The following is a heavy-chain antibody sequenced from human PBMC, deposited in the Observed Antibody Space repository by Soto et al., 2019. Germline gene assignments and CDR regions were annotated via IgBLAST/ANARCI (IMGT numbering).Heavy chain of an antibody. J-gene: IGHJ6*02. CDR3: ARSALDQRPYYYYYYGMDV. Sequence: QVQLVQSGAEVKKPGSSVKVSCKASGGTFSSYAISWVRQAPGQGLEWMGGIIPIFGTANYAQKFQGRVTINADESKSPAYMELSSLRSEDTAVYYCARSALDQRPYYYYYYGMDVWGQGTTVTVSS. CDR2: IIPIFGTA. CDR1: GGTFSSYA. D-gene: IGHD1-1*01. V-gene: IGHV1-69*01.